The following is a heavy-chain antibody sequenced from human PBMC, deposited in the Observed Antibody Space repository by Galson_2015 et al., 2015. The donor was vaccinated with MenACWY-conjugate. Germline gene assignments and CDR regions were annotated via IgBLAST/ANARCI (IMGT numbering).Heavy chain of an antibody. Sequence: SAKVSCKASGLIFTNSGFSWERQAPGQGLEWMGWISASNGNAKYVERFQDRVSLTTDKSTSTAYMELRSLTSDDTAVCYCVRDMGYFAHWGQGSMVTVPP. CDR1: GLIFTNSG. J-gene: IGHJ1*01. D-gene: IGHD3-9*01. CDR2: ISASNGNA. CDR3: VRDMGYFAH. V-gene: IGHV1-18*04.